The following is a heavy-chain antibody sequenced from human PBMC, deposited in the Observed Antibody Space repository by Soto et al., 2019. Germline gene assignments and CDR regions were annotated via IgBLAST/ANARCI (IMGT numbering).Heavy chain of an antibody. CDR1: GDSVSSNIAA. Sequence: PSQTPSLTCAISGDSVSSNIAAWNWIRQSPSRGLEWLGRTYYRSKWYNDYAVSVKGRVTINPDTSKNQFSLQLSSVTPEDTAVYFCAREEILTAYNLFDPWGQGTLVTVSS. CDR2: TYYRSKWYN. J-gene: IGHJ5*02. CDR3: AREEILTAYNLFDP. V-gene: IGHV6-1*01. D-gene: IGHD5-18*01.